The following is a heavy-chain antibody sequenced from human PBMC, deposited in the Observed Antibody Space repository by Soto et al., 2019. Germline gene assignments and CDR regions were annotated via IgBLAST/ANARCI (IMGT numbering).Heavy chain of an antibody. Sequence: QMQLVQSGPEVKKPGTSVKVSCKASGFTFTRSAMQWVRQARGQRLEWIGWIVVGSGNTNYAQKCQERVTIPRDMSTSTTYMELSSLRSEDTAVYYCAAGDYYDSSGYYPYSFDYWGQGTLVTVSS. CDR2: IVVGSGNT. CDR3: AAGDYYDSSGYYPYSFDY. J-gene: IGHJ4*02. CDR1: GFTFTRSA. V-gene: IGHV1-58*02. D-gene: IGHD3-22*01.